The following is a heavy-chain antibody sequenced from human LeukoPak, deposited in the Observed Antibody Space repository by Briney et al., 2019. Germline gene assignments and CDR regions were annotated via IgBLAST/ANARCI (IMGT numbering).Heavy chain of an antibody. CDR3: ARGRPFDIVVVPAAIGDY. D-gene: IGHD2-2*01. J-gene: IGHJ4*02. CDR2: INHSGST. CDR1: GGSFSGYY. Sequence: SETLSLTCAVYGGSFSGYYWSWIRQPPGKGLEWIGEINHSGSTNYNPSLKSRVTISVDTSKNQFSLKLSSVTAADTAVYYCARGRPFDIVVVPAAIGDYWGQGTLVTVSS. V-gene: IGHV4-34*01.